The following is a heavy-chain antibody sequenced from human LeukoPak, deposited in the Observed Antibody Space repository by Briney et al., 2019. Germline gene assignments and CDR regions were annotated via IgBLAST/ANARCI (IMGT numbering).Heavy chain of an antibody. D-gene: IGHD4-17*01. J-gene: IGHJ3*02. CDR3: ASPIYGDYTENGFDI. CDR2: IYYSGST. CDR1: GGSISSYY. V-gene: IGHV4-59*12. Sequence: SETLSLTCTVSGGSISSYYWSWIRQPPGKGLEWIGYIYYSGSTNYNPSLKSRVTISVDTSKNQFSLKLNSVTAADTAVYYCASPIYGDYTENGFDIWGQGTMVTVSS.